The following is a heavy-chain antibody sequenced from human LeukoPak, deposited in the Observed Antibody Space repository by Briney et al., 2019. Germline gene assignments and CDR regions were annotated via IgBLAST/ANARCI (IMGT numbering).Heavy chain of an antibody. Sequence: ASVKVSCKASGYTFTDYYMHWVRRAPGQGLEWMGWINPNSGGTNYAQKFQGRVTMTRDTSISTAYMELSRLRSDDTAVYYCARVVRGVIINPMGYWGQGTLVTVSS. CDR1: GYTFTDYY. CDR3: ARVVRGVIINPMGY. V-gene: IGHV1-2*02. J-gene: IGHJ4*02. D-gene: IGHD3-10*01. CDR2: INPNSGGT.